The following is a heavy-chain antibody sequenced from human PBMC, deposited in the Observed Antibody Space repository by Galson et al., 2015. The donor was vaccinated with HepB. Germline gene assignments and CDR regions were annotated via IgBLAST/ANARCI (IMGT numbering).Heavy chain of an antibody. V-gene: IGHV1-18*01. CDR3: ARFARRGSGSYWVGWFGP. CDR1: GYTFTSYG. D-gene: IGHD1-26*01. CDR2: ISAYNGNT. Sequence: SVKVSCKASGYTFTSYGISWVRQAPGQGLEWMGWISAYNGNTNYAQKLQGRVTMTTDTSTSTAYMELRSLRSDDTAVYYCARFARRGSGSYWVGWFGPWGQGTLVTVSS. J-gene: IGHJ5*02.